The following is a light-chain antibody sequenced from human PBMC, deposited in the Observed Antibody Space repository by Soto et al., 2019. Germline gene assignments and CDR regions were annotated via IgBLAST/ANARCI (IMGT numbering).Light chain of an antibody. CDR2: KAS. Sequence: DIQMTQSPSTLSGSVGDRVTITCRASQTISSWLAWYQQKPGKAPKLLIYKASTLKSGVPSRFSGSGSGTEFTLTISSLQPYDFETYYCQHYNSYSEAFGQGTKVDIK. V-gene: IGKV1-5*03. CDR1: QTISSW. CDR3: QHYNSYSEA. J-gene: IGKJ1*01.